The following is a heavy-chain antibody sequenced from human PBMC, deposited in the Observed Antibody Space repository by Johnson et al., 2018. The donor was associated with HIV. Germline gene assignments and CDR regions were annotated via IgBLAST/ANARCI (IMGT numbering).Heavy chain of an antibody. Sequence: QVQLVESGGGVVQPGRSLRLSCAASGFTFSSYAMHWVRQAPGKGLEWVAVISYDGSNQYYADFVKGRFSISRDNSKNTLYLQMNSLRAEDTAVYYCAKDLSSGWYHAFDIWGQGTMVTVSS. D-gene: IGHD6-19*01. J-gene: IGHJ3*02. CDR1: GFTFSSYA. CDR3: AKDLSSGWYHAFDI. V-gene: IGHV3-30*14. CDR2: ISYDGSNQ.